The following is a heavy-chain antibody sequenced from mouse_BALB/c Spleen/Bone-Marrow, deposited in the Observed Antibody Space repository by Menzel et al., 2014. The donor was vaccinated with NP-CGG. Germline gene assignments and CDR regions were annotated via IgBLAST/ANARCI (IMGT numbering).Heavy chain of an antibody. J-gene: IGHJ4*01. CDR2: INPSNGGT. Sequence: QVQLQQSGAELVKPGASVKLSCKASGYTFTSYYMYWVKQRPGQGLEWIGEINPSNGGTNFNEKFKSKATLTVDKSSSTAYMQLSSVTSEDSAVYCWAGGRGDAMDYWGQGTSVTVSS. V-gene: IGHV1S81*02. CDR3: AGGRGDAMDY. CDR1: GYTFTSYY.